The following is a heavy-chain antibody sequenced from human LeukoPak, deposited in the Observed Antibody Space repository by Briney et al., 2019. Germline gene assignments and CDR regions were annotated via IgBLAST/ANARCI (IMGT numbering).Heavy chain of an antibody. CDR2: IYYSGST. Sequence: PSETLSLTCTVSGGSISSYYWSWIRQPPGKGLEWIGYIYYSGSTNYNPSLMSRITMSVDTSKNQFSLRLNSVTAADTAVYYCARDLVTRLNQYYDFWRFDHWGQGILVTVSS. J-gene: IGHJ5*02. CDR1: GGSISSYY. CDR3: ARDLVTRLNQYYDFWRFDH. D-gene: IGHD3-3*01. V-gene: IGHV4-59*12.